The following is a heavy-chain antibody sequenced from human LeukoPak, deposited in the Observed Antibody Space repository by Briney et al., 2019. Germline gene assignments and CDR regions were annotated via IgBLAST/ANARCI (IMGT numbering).Heavy chain of an antibody. CDR2: IYPGNSDT. CDR3: ARISGTYYENALDI. J-gene: IGHJ3*02. D-gene: IGHD1-26*01. CDR1: GYSFTSYW. V-gene: IGHV5-51*01. Sequence: GESLKISCKGSGYSFTSYWIAWVRQMPGKGPEWMGIIYPGNSDTRNSPSFQGQVTISADKSVSTAYLQWSSLKASDTAIYYCARISGTYYENALDIWGQGTMVTVSS.